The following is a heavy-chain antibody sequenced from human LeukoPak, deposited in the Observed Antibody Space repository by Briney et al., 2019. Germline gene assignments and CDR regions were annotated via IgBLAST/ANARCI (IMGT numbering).Heavy chain of an antibody. CDR1: GFTFSSYW. CDR3: ARKRPNYFDY. CDR2: IKKDGSEK. V-gene: IGHV3-7*01. J-gene: IGHJ4*02. Sequence: GGSLRLSCAASGFTFSSYWMSWVRQAPGKGLEWVANIKKDGSEKNYVDSVKGRFTISRDNAKTSLYLQMNSLRAEDTALYYCARKRPNYFDYWGQGTLVTVSS.